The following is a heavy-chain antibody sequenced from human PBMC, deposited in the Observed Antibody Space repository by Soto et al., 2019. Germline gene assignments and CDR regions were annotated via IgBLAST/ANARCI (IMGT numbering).Heavy chain of an antibody. J-gene: IGHJ4*02. CDR2: ISYDGSNK. Sequence: QVQLVESGGGVVRPGRSLRLSCAASGFTFSSYGMHWVRQAPGKGLEWVAVISYDGSNKYYADSVKGRFTISRDNSKNTLYLQMNSLRAEDTAVYYCAKDVEHPGDYWGQGTLVTVSS. V-gene: IGHV3-30*18. CDR3: AKDVEHPGDY. D-gene: IGHD2-21*01. CDR1: GFTFSSYG.